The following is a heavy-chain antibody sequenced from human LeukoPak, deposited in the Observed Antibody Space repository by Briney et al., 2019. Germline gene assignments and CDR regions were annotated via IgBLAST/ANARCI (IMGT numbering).Heavy chain of an antibody. Sequence: SETLSLTCTVSGGSISSYYWSWVREPAGQAREWIGRIYYSGTTNYNPSLKSRVTISADTSKNQFSLKVTSVTAADTAVYYCARAPGYCSGGSCYDYWGRGTLVTVSS. CDR3: ARAPGYCSGGSCYDY. J-gene: IGHJ4*02. V-gene: IGHV4-4*07. CDR1: GGSISSYY. CDR2: IYYSGTT. D-gene: IGHD2-15*01.